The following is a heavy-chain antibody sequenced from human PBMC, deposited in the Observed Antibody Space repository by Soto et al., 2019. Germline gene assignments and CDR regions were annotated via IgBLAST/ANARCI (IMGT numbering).Heavy chain of an antibody. CDR3: AHTWGLPFDD. Sequence: QITLKESGPTLVEPTQTLTLTCTYSGFSLRTTGVGVGWIRQPPGKALEWLGIIYWNDDKRYSPSLKNRFTLTSDISKSQVVLTLTNMDPVDTATYYCAHTWGLPFDDGGQGTLVIVSS. CDR2: IYWNDDK. V-gene: IGHV2-5*01. D-gene: IGHD3-16*01. CDR1: GFSLRTTGVG. J-gene: IGHJ4*02.